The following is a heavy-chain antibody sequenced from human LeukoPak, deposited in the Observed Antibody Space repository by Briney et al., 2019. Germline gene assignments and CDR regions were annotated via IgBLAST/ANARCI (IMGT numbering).Heavy chain of an antibody. CDR1: GFTFSSYE. CDR2: ISSSGSTI. V-gene: IGHV3-48*03. D-gene: IGHD6-19*01. J-gene: IGHJ4*02. Sequence: GGSLRLSCAASGFTFSSYEMNWVRQAPGKGLEWVSYISSSGSTIYYADSVKGRFTISRDNAKNSLHLQMNSLRAEDTAVYYCARVAGYSSGWLAFDYWGQGTLVTVSS. CDR3: ARVAGYSSGWLAFDY.